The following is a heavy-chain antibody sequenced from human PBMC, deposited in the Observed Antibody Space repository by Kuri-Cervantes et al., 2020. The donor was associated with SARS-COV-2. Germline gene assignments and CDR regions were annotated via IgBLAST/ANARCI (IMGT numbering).Heavy chain of an antibody. CDR1: GFTFSSYW. D-gene: IGHD6-6*01. CDR3: AEEYSSSSDLDY. V-gene: IGHV3-7*01. CDR2: IKQDGSEK. Sequence: GESLKISCAASGFTFSSYWMSWVHQAPGKGLEWVANIKQDGSEKYYVGSVKGRFTISRDNAKNSLYLQMNSLRAEDTAVYYCAEEYSSSSDLDYWGQGTLVTVSS. J-gene: IGHJ4*02.